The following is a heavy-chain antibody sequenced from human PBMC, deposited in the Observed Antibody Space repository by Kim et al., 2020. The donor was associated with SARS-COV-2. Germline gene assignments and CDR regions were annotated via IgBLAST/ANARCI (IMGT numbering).Heavy chain of an antibody. CDR3: ARGGGPTFDY. Sequence: STHHPPSLSSRVTISVDTSKTQFSLKLSSVTAADTAVYYCARGGGPTFDYWGQGTLVTVSS. CDR2: ST. V-gene: IGHV4-59*09. D-gene: IGHD1-26*01. J-gene: IGHJ4*02.